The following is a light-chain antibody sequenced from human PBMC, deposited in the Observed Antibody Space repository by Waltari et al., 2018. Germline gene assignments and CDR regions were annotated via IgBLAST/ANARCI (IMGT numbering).Light chain of an antibody. CDR3: QQYGSSPLT. CDR2: GAS. Sequence: EIVLTPSPGTLSLSPGERATFSCRASQSVSSSYLAWYQQKPGQAPRLLIYGASSRATGIPDRFSGSGSGTDFTLTISRLEPEDFAVYYCQQYGSSPLTFGGGTKVEIK. J-gene: IGKJ4*01. V-gene: IGKV3-20*01. CDR1: QSVSSSY.